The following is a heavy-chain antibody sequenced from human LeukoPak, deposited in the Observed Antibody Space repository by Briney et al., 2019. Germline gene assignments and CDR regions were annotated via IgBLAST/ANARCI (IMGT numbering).Heavy chain of an antibody. J-gene: IGHJ3*02. V-gene: IGHV3-21*01. Sequence: PGGSLRLSCAASGFTFSSYSMNWVRQAPGKGLEWVSSISSSSSYIYYADSVKGRFTISRDNAKNSLYLQMNSLRAEDTAVYYCARGNSILDPDAFDIWGQGTMVTVSS. CDR2: ISSSSSYI. D-gene: IGHD3/OR15-3a*01. CDR3: ARGNSILDPDAFDI. CDR1: GFTFSSYS.